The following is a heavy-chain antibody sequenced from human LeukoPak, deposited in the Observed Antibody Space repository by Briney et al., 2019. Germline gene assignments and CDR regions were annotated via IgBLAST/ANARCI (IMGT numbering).Heavy chain of an antibody. Sequence: ASVKVSCKASGYTFTTYGLSWVRQAPGQGLEWLGWISTYDDNIKYAQSLQGRLTLTIDTSTSTAYMELRSLTSDDTAVYYCARLHTHYIAAAGTGYYYFDYWGQGTLVTVSS. D-gene: IGHD6-13*01. CDR2: ISTYDDNI. CDR3: ARLHTHYIAAAGTGYYYFDY. CDR1: GYTFTTYG. V-gene: IGHV1-18*01. J-gene: IGHJ4*02.